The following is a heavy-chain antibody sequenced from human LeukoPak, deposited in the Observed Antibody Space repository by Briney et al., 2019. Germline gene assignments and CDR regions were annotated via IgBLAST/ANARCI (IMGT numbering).Heavy chain of an antibody. CDR3: ARVRSQKEGYDAFDI. CDR2: INPNSGGA. Sequence: ASVKVSCKASGYTFTGYYMHWVRQAPGQGLEWMGWINPNSGGANYAQKFQGWVTMTRDTSISTAYMELSSLRSEDTAVYYCARVRSQKEGYDAFDIWGQGTMVTVSS. V-gene: IGHV1-2*04. CDR1: GYTFTGYY. D-gene: IGHD3-10*01. J-gene: IGHJ3*02.